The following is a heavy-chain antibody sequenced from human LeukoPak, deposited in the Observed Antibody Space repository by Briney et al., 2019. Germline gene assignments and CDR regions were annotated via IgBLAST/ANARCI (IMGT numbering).Heavy chain of an antibody. V-gene: IGHV1-2*02. CDR3: ARDPGAYYYDSSGYS. D-gene: IGHD3-22*01. Sequence: ASVRVSCKASGHTFTGYYMHWVRQAPGQGLEWMGWINANSGGTNYAQKFQGRVTMTRDTSISTAYMELSRLRSDDTAVYYCARDPGAYYYDSSGYSWGQGTLVTVSS. J-gene: IGHJ4*02. CDR2: INANSGGT. CDR1: GHTFTGYY.